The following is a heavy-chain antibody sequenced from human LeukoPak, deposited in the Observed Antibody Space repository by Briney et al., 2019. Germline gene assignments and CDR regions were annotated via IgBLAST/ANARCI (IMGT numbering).Heavy chain of an antibody. CDR1: GGSISSYY. D-gene: IGHD4-23*01. Sequence: SETLSLTCTVSGGSISSYYWSWIRQPPGKGLEWIGYIYYSGSTNYNPSLKSRVTISVDTSKSQFSLKLSSVTAADTAVYYCARHGGNSYYYYGMDVWGQGTTVTVSS. CDR2: IYYSGST. V-gene: IGHV4-59*08. CDR3: ARHGGNSYYYYGMDV. J-gene: IGHJ6*02.